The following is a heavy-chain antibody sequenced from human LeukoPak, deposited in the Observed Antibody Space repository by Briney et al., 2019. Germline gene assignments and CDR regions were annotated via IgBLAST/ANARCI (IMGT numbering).Heavy chain of an antibody. D-gene: IGHD4-17*01. J-gene: IGHJ4*02. CDR1: GFTFDDYA. CDR2: ISWNSGSI. V-gene: IGHV3-9*03. Sequence: AGGSLRLSCAASGFTFDDYAMHWVRHAPGKGLEWVSGISWNSGSIGYADSVKGRFTISRDNAKNSLYLQMNSLRGEDMALYYCARGGATVTALFDYWGQGTLVTVSS. CDR3: ARGGATVTALFDY.